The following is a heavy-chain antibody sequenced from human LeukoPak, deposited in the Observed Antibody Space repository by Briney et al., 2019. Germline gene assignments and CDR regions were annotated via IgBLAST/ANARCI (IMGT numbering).Heavy chain of an antibody. CDR1: GGSISSGGYS. CDR2: IYHSGST. D-gene: IGHD3-10*01. CDR3: ASYGSGDFDY. J-gene: IGHJ4*02. Sequence: PSETLSLTCAVSGGSISSGGYSWSWIRQPPGKGLEWIGYIYHSGSTYYNPSLKSRVTISVDRSKNQFSLKLSSVTAADTAVYYCASYGSGDFDYWGQGTLVTVSS. V-gene: IGHV4-30-2*01.